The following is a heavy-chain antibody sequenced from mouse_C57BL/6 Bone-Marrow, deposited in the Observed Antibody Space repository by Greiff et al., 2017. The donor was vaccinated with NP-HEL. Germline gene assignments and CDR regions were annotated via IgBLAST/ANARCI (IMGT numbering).Heavy chain of an antibody. Sequence: EVQRVESGGGLVQPGGSLKLSCAASGFTFSDYYMYWVRQTPEKRLEWVAYISNGGGSTYYPDTVKGRFTISRDNAKNTLYLQMSRLKSEDTAMYYCARPRIYDGYWYAMDYWGQGTSVTVSS. J-gene: IGHJ4*01. D-gene: IGHD2-3*01. CDR3: ARPRIYDGYWYAMDY. V-gene: IGHV5-12*01. CDR2: ISNGGGST. CDR1: GFTFSDYY.